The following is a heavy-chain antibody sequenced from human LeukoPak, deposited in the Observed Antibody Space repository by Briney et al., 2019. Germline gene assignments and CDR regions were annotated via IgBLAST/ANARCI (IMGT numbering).Heavy chain of an antibody. CDR2: IYYSGST. J-gene: IGHJ4*02. CDR1: GGSISSGSYY. V-gene: IGHV4-39*01. D-gene: IGHD4-11*01. CDR3: ASINPTIDYSLDY. Sequence: SETLSLTCTVSGGSISSGSYYWGWIRQPPGKGLEWIGSIYYSGSTYYNPSLKSRVTISVDTSKNQFSLKLSSVTAADTAVYYCASINPTIDYSLDYWGQGTLVTVSS.